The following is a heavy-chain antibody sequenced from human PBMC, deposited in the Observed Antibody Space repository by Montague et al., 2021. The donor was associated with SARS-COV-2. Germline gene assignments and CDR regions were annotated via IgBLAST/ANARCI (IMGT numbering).Heavy chain of an antibody. J-gene: IGHJ6*02. V-gene: IGHV3-48*03. CDR1: GFTFSSYE. D-gene: IGHD3-10*01. CDR2: ISSSGSTI. CDR3: ARDLPLIIMVRGVIFGYYGMDV. Sequence: SLRLSCAASGFTFSSYEMNWVRQAPGKGLEWVSYISSSGSTIYYADSVKGRFTISRDNAKNSLYLQMNSLRAEDTAVYYCARDLPLIIMVRGVIFGYYGMDVWGQGTTVTVSS.